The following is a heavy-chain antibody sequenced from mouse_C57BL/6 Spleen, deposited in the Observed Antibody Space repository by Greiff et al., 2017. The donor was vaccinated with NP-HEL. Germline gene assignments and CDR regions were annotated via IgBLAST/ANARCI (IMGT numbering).Heavy chain of an antibody. D-gene: IGHD3-2*02. Sequence: DVKLVESGAELVRPGASVKLSCTASGFNIKDYYMHWVKQRPEQGLEWIGRIDPEDGDTEYAPKFQGKATMTADTSSNTAYLQLSSLTSEDTAVYYCTTGQLRLQPFYAMDYWGQGTSVTVSS. CDR1: GFNIKDYY. V-gene: IGHV14-1*01. J-gene: IGHJ4*01. CDR2: IDPEDGDT. CDR3: TTGQLRLQPFYAMDY.